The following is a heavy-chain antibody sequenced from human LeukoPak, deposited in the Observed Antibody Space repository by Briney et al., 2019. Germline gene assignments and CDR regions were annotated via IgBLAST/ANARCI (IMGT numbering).Heavy chain of an antibody. CDR3: ARAGDIVATPFDY. CDR2: IKQDGSEK. V-gene: IGHV3-7*01. D-gene: IGHD5-12*01. Sequence: GGSLRLSCAASGFTFSSYWMSWVRQAPGKGLEWVANIKQDGSEKYYVDSVKGQFTISRDNAKNSLYLQMNSLRAEGTAVYYCARAGDIVATPFDYWGQGTLVTVSS. CDR1: GFTFSSYW. J-gene: IGHJ4*02.